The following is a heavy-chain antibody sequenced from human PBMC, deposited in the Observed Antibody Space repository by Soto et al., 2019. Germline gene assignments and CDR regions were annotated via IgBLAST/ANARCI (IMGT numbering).Heavy chain of an antibody. Sequence: ASVKVSCKVSGYTITELSMHWVRQAPGKGLEWMGGFDPEDGETIYAQKFQGRVTMTEDTSTDTAYMELSSLRSEDTAVYYCATVPAVAAAGAFDIWGQGTMVTVSS. CDR1: GYTITELS. J-gene: IGHJ3*02. CDR2: FDPEDGET. D-gene: IGHD6-19*01. CDR3: ATVPAVAAAGAFDI. V-gene: IGHV1-24*01.